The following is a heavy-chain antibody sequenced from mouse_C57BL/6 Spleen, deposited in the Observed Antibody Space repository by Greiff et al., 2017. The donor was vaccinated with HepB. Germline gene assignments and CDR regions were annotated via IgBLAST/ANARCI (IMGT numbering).Heavy chain of an antibody. CDR2: IDPSDSYT. Sequence: QVQLQQPGAELVKPGASVKLSCKASGYTFTSYWMQWVKQRPGQGLEWIGEIDPSDSYTNYNQKFKGKATLTVDTSSSTAYMQLSSLTSEDSAVYYCASRGDDYDEVYFDYWGQGTTLTVSS. CDR1: GYTFTSYW. V-gene: IGHV1-50*01. CDR3: ASRGDDYDEVYFDY. D-gene: IGHD2-4*01. J-gene: IGHJ2*01.